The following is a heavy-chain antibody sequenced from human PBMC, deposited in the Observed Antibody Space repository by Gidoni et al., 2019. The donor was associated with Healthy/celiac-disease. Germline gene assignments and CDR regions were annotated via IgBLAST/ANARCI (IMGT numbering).Heavy chain of an antibody. Sequence: EVQLVESGGGLVQPGGSLKLSCAASGFTFSGPAMHWVRQASGKGLEWVGRIRSKANSYATAYAASVKGRFTISRDDSKNTAYLQMNSLKTEDTAVYYCLGGLDYWGQGTLVTVSS. CDR2: IRSKANSYAT. V-gene: IGHV3-73*02. CDR1: GFTFSGPA. D-gene: IGHD1-26*01. J-gene: IGHJ4*02. CDR3: LGGLDY.